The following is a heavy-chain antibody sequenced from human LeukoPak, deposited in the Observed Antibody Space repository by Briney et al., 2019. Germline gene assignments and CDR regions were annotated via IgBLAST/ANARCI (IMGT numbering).Heavy chain of an antibody. CDR2: IYYSGST. CDR3: ATPFGGGSTGY. D-gene: IGHD3-16*01. CDR1: GGSISSSSYY. J-gene: IGHJ4*02. Sequence: SETLSLTCTVSGGSISSSSYYWGWIRQPPGKGLEWIGSIYYSGSTYYNPSLKSRVTISVDTSKNQFSLKLSSVTAADTAVYYCATPFGGGSTGYWGQGTLVTVSS. V-gene: IGHV4-39*01.